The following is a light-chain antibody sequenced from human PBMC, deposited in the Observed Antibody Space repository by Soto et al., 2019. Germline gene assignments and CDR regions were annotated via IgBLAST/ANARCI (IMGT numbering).Light chain of an antibody. V-gene: IGLV2-14*01. CDR1: SSDVGGYNY. Sequence: QSALTQPASVSGSPGQSITISCTGTSSDVGGYNYVSWYQQHPGKAPNLMIYEVSNRPSGVSNRFSGSKSGNTASLTISGLQAEVEADYYCSSYTSSSTLDVVFGGGTKLTVL. CDR3: SSYTSSSTLDVV. CDR2: EVS. J-gene: IGLJ2*01.